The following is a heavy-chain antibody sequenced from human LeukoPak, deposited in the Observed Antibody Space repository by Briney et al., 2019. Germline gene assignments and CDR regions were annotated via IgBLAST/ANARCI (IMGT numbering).Heavy chain of an antibody. CDR2: MNPNSGNT. CDR1: GYTFTNYD. Sequence: ASVKVSCKASGYTFTNYDINWVRQATGQGLEWMGWMNPNSGNTGYAQKLQGRVTMTTDTSTSTAYMELRSLRSDDTAVYYCARDQEQWLVTFDYWGQGTLVTVSS. J-gene: IGHJ4*02. V-gene: IGHV1-8*01. D-gene: IGHD6-19*01. CDR3: ARDQEQWLVTFDY.